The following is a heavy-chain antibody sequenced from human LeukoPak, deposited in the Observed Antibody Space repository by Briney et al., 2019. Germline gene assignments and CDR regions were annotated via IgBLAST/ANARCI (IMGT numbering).Heavy chain of an antibody. J-gene: IGHJ4*02. CDR1: GYTFTSYY. Sequence: ASVKVSCKASGYTFTSYYMHWVRQAPGQGLEWMGIINPSGGSTSYAQKFQGRVTISVDTSKNQFSLKLSSVTAADTAVYYCARGVAAAGTRFDYWGQGTLVTVSS. V-gene: IGHV1-46*01. CDR2: INPSGGST. CDR3: ARGVAAAGTRFDY. D-gene: IGHD6-13*01.